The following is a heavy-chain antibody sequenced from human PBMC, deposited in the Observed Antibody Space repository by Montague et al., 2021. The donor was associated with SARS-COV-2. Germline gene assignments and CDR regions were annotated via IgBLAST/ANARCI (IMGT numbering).Heavy chain of an antibody. Sequence: SGAEVKKPGESLRLSCAASGFTFSSYAMHWVRQAPGKGLEWVAVISYDGSNKYYADSVKGRFTISRDNSKNTLYLQMNSLRAEDTAVYYCARPYSGSYYGYFDYWGQGTLVTVSS. CDR3: ARPYSGSYYGYFDY. D-gene: IGHD1-26*01. V-gene: IGHV3-30*04. CDR1: GFTFSSYA. CDR2: ISYDGSNK. J-gene: IGHJ4*02.